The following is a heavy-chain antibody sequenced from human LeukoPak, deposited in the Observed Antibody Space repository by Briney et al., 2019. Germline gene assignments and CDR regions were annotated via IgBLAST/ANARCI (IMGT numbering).Heavy chain of an antibody. CDR3: TTLGYHLDS. J-gene: IGHJ4*02. D-gene: IGHD3-22*01. CDR2: FAGSGTTI. V-gene: IGHV3-48*03. CDR1: GFAFSAYE. Sequence: PGGSLRLSFASSGFAFSAYEMNWVRQAPGKGLEWVAYFAGSGTTIYYADSVRGRFTISRDNAKNSLYLQMNSLRAEDTALYYCTTLGYHLDSWGQGTLVTVSS.